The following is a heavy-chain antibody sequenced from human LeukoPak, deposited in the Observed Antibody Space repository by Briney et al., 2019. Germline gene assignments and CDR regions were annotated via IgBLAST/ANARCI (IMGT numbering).Heavy chain of an antibody. V-gene: IGHV3-30*04. CDR1: RFTFSSYA. CDR2: ISYDGSNK. J-gene: IGHJ4*02. D-gene: IGHD2-2*01. Sequence: GGSLRLSCAASRFTFSSYAMHWVRQAPGKGLEWVAVISYDGSNKYYADSVKGRFTISRDNSKNTLYLQMNSLRAEDTAVYYCARLLRVPAAIPFVPSHPLDYWGQGTLVTVSS. CDR3: ARLLRVPAAIPFVPSHPLDY.